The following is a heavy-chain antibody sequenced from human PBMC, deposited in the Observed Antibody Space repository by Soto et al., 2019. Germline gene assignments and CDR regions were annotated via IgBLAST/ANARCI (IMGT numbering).Heavy chain of an antibody. Sequence: PSETLSLTCTVSGGSISSYYWSWIRQPPGKGLEWIGYIYYSGSTNYNPSLKRRVTISVDTSKNQFSLKLSSVTAADTAVYYCARHLVASSRQYGMDVWGQGTTVTVSS. J-gene: IGHJ6*02. V-gene: IGHV4-59*08. CDR2: IYYSGST. CDR1: GGSISSYY. D-gene: IGHD2-21*01. CDR3: ARHLVASSRQYGMDV.